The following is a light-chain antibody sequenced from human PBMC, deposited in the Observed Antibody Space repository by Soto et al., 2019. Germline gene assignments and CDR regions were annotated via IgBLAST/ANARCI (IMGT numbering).Light chain of an antibody. V-gene: IGLV2-14*01. CDR2: DVS. Sequence: QSVLTQPASVSGSPGQSITISCTGTSSDIGAYNYVSWYQQHPGQAPKLMIYDVSNRPSGVSIRFSGSKSGNTASLTISGLQAEDEADYYCSSYTTSSTLLFGGGTKLTVL. CDR3: SSYTTSSTLL. CDR1: SSDIGAYNY. J-gene: IGLJ3*02.